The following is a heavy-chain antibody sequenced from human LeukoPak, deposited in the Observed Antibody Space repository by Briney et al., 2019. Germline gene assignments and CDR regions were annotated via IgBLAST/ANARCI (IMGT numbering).Heavy chain of an antibody. CDR1: GGSISSGGYY. Sequence: SETLSLTCTVSGGSISSGGYYWSWIRQHPGKGLEWIGYIYYSGSTYYNPSLKSRVTISVDTSKNQFSLKLSSVTAADTAVYYCARLRNLNYYDSSGYRGGFDYWGQGTLVTVSS. CDR2: IYYSGST. CDR3: ARLRNLNYYDSSGYRGGFDY. J-gene: IGHJ4*02. V-gene: IGHV4-31*03. D-gene: IGHD3-22*01.